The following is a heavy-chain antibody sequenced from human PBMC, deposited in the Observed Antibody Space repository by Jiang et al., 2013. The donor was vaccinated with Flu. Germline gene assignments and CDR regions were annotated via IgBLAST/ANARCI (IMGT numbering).Heavy chain of an antibody. V-gene: IGHV3-15*01. Sequence: EWVGRIKSKTDGGTTDYAAPVKGRFTISRDDSKNTLYLQMNSLKTEDTAVYYCTTDLAWGTAMVWFRDRLLWFSNNSSLFDYWGQGTLVTVSS. CDR2: IKSKTDGGTT. CDR3: TTDLAWGTAMVWFRDRLLWFSNNSSLFDY. D-gene: IGHD3-10*01. J-gene: IGHJ4*02.